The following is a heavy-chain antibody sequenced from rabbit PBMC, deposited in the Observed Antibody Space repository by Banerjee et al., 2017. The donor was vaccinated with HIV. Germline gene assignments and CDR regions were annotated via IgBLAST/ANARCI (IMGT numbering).Heavy chain of an antibody. CDR1: GFDFSTNA. D-gene: IGHD4-1*01. CDR2: IYVGSGNT. CDR3: ARDLAGVTGWNFNL. V-gene: IGHV1S40*01. Sequence: QSLEESGGDLVKPGASLTLTCTASGFDFSTNAVCWVRQAPGKGLEWIAFIYVGSGNTYYASWAKGRSTISDHNAQNTLYLQLTSLTAADTATYFCARDLAGVTGWNFNLWGQGTLVTVS. J-gene: IGHJ4*01.